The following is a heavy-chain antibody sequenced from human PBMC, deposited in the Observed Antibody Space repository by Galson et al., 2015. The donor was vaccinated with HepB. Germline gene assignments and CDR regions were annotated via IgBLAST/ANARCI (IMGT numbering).Heavy chain of an antibody. CDR2: IIPIFGTA. CDR1: GGTFSSYA. V-gene: IGHV1-69*13. D-gene: IGHD2-2*01. Sequence: SVKVSCKASGGTFSSYAISWVRQAPGQGLEWMGGIIPIFGTANYAQKFQGRVTITADESTSTAYMELSSLRSEDTAVYYCARDSGLVVVPAAPIYYYGKDVWGQGTTVTVSS. CDR3: ARDSGLVVVPAAPIYYYGKDV. J-gene: IGHJ6*02.